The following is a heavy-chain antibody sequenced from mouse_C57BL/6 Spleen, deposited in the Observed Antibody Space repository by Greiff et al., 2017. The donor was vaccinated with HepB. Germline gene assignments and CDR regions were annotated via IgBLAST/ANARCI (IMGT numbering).Heavy chain of an antibody. J-gene: IGHJ2*01. CDR2: IYPSDSET. D-gene: IGHD1-1*01. CDR3: ARVHYGSSGDY. CDR1: GYTFTSYW. V-gene: IGHV1-61*01. Sequence: VQLQQPGAELVRPGSSVKLSCKASGYTFTSYWMDWVKQRPGQGLEWIGNIYPSDSETHYNQKFKDKATLTVDKSSSTAYMQLSSLTSEDSAVYYCARVHYGSSGDYWGQGTTLTVSS.